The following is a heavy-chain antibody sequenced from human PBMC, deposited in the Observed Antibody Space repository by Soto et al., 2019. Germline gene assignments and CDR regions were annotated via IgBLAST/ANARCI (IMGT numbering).Heavy chain of an antibody. V-gene: IGHV4-4*07. CDR1: GVSISTYH. Sequence: QVQLQESGPGLVKPSETLSLTCIVSGVSISTYHWSWIRQPAGKGLEWIGRMHTSGRTNYNPSLKSRVSMSVDTSKNHFSLKVSSVTAADTAVYYCARDEYGYGDSYDSWGQGTLVTVSS. CDR3: ARDEYGYGDSYDS. J-gene: IGHJ4*02. CDR2: MHTSGRT. D-gene: IGHD5-12*01.